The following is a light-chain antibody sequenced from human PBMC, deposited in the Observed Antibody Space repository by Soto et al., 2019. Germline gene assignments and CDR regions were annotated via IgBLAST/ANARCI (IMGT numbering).Light chain of an antibody. V-gene: IGKV3D-20*02. Sequence: EIVMTQSPATLSVSPGERATLSCRASQSVSSSYLSWYQQKPGQAPRLLIYGASSRATGIPDRFSGTGSGTEFTLTISSLQSEDFAVYYCQQRSNWPPTFGQGTRLEIK. CDR1: QSVSSSY. CDR3: QQRSNWPPT. CDR2: GAS. J-gene: IGKJ5*01.